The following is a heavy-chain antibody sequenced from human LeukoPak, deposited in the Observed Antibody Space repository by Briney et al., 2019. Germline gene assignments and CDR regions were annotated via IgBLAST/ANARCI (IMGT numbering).Heavy chain of an antibody. CDR3: ASHIRFLEWSYFDY. D-gene: IGHD3-3*01. Sequence: LVKVSCKASGGTFSSYAISWVRQAPGQGLEWMGRIIPIFGIANYAQKFQGRVTITADKSTSTAYMELSSLRSEDTAVYYCASHIRFLEWSYFDYWGQGTLVTVSS. CDR1: GGTFSSYA. J-gene: IGHJ4*02. V-gene: IGHV1-69*04. CDR2: IIPIFGIA.